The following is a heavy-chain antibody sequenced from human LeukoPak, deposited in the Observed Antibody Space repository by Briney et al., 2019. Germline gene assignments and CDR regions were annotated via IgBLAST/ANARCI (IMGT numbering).Heavy chain of an antibody. D-gene: IGHD2-2*01. Sequence: ASVKVSCKASGYTFTSYDINWVRQATGQGLEWMGWMNPNSGNTGYAQKLQGRVTMTTDTSTSTAYMELRSLRSDDTAVYYCARGSSRGYCSSTSCYAGLFFDYWGQGTLVTVSS. V-gene: IGHV1-8*01. J-gene: IGHJ4*02. CDR1: GYTFTSYD. CDR2: MNPNSGNT. CDR3: ARGSSRGYCSSTSCYAGLFFDY.